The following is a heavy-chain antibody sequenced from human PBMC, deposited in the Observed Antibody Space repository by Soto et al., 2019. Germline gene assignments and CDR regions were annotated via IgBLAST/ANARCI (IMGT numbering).Heavy chain of an antibody. V-gene: IGHV3-23*01. D-gene: IGHD6-19*01. CDR3: ARIPQWLIRPFDY. Sequence: GGSLRLSCAASGFTFSNYAMSWVRQPPGKGLEWVSAISGSDGTTYYADSVKGRFIISRDNSKNTIYLQMGSLRAEDTAVYYCARIPQWLIRPFDYWGQGTLVTVSS. J-gene: IGHJ4*02. CDR2: ISGSDGTT. CDR1: GFTFSNYA.